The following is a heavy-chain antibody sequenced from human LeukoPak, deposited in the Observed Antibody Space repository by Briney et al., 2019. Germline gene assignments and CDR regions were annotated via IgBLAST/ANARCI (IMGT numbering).Heavy chain of an antibody. CDR1: GFTFSDYY. D-gene: IGHD1-26*01. J-gene: IGHJ6*03. CDR3: ARLENSGSYYRPFYYYMDV. CDR2: ISSSGSTI. Sequence: GGSLRLSCAASGFTFSDYYMSWMRQAPGKGLEWVSYISSSGSTIYYADSVKGRFTISRDNAKNSLYLQMNSLRAEDTAVYYCARLENSGSYYRPFYYYMDVWGKGTTVTVSS. V-gene: IGHV3-11*04.